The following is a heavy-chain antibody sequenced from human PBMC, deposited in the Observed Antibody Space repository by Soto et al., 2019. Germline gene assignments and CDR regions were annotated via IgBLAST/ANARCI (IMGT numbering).Heavy chain of an antibody. J-gene: IGHJ6*02. Sequence: GESLKISCKGSGYSFTIYWIGWVRQMPGKGLEWMGIIYPGDSDTRYSPSFQGQVTISADKSISTAYLQWSSLKASDTAMYYCARHPGRPGIAVAGTPQSDYYYGMDVWGQGTTVTVSS. D-gene: IGHD6-19*01. V-gene: IGHV5-51*01. CDR2: IYPGDSDT. CDR1: GYSFTIYW. CDR3: ARHPGRPGIAVAGTPQSDYYYGMDV.